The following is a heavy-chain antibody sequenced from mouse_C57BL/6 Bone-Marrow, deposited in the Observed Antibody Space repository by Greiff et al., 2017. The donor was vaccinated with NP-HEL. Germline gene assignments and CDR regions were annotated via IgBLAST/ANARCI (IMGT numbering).Heavy chain of an antibody. CDR3: ARLISNWFAY. J-gene: IGHJ3*01. CDR1: GYTFTDYY. V-gene: IGHV1-19*01. CDR2: INPYNGGT. Sequence: VQLQQSGPVLVKPGASVKMSCKASGYTFTDYYMNWVKQSHGKSLEWIGVINPYNGGTSYNQKFKGKATLTVDKSSSTAYMELNSLTSEDSAVYYCARLISNWFAYWGQGTLVTVSA. D-gene: IGHD2-5*01.